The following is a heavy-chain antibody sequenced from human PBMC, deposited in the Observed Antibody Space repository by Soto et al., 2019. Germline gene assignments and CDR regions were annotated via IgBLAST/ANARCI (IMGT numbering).Heavy chain of an antibody. CDR1: GFTFSSYA. CDR2: ISGSGGST. J-gene: IGHJ4*02. V-gene: IGHV3-23*01. Sequence: PGGSLRLSCAASGFTFSSYAMSWVRQAPGKGLEWVSAISGSGGSTYYADSVKGRFTISRDNSKNTLYLQMNSLRAEDTAVYYCARDNRDLRFLEWCYYFAYCGQGTLVTVSS. CDR3: ARDNRDLRFLEWCYYFAY. D-gene: IGHD3-3*01.